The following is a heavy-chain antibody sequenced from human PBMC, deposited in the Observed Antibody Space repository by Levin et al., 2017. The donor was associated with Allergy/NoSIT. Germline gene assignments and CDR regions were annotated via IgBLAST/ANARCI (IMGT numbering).Heavy chain of an antibody. CDR2: TYYRSKWYN. J-gene: IGHJ6*02. CDR3: ARVITMVRGVISYYYYGMDV. Sequence: SETLSLTCAISGDSVSSNSAAWNWIRQSPSRGLEWLGRTYYRSKWYNDYAVSVKSRITINPDTSKNQFSLQLNSVTPEDTAVYYCARVITMVRGVISYYYYGMDVWGQGTTVTVSS. V-gene: IGHV6-1*01. CDR1: GDSVSSNSAA. D-gene: IGHD3-10*01.